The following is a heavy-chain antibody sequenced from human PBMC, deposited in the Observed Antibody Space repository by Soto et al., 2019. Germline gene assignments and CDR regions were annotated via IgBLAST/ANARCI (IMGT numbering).Heavy chain of an antibody. CDR2: ISYDGSNK. CDR3: AKGRESSGWYTYFQH. D-gene: IGHD6-19*01. Sequence: QVQLVESGGGVVQPGRSLRLSCAASGFTFSSYGMHWVRQAPGKGLEWVAIISYDGSNKYYADSVKGRFTISRDNSKNTLYLQMNSLSAEDTAVYYCAKGRESSGWYTYFQHWGQGTLVTVSS. J-gene: IGHJ1*01. V-gene: IGHV3-30*18. CDR1: GFTFSSYG.